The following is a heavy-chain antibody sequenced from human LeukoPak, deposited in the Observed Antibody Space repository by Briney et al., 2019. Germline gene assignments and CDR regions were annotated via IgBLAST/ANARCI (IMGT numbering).Heavy chain of an antibody. CDR3: AGESHLWFGNYLY. D-gene: IGHD3-10*01. V-gene: IGHV4-31*03. J-gene: IGHJ4*02. CDR1: GGSISSGGYY. Sequence: SETLSLTCTVSGGSISSGGYYWSWIRQHPGKGLEWIGYIYYSGSTYYNPSLKSRVTISVDTSKNQFSLKLSSVTAADTAVYYCAGESHLWFGNYLYWGQGTLVTASS. CDR2: IYYSGST.